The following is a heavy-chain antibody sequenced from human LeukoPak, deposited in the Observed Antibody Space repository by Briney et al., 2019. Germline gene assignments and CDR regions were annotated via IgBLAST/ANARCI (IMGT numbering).Heavy chain of an antibody. J-gene: IGHJ4*02. V-gene: IGHV3-30*02. D-gene: IGHD3-10*01. CDR1: AFTFSSYG. CDR2: IRYDGSNK. Sequence: GGSLRLSCAASAFTFSSYGMHWVRQAPGKGLEWVAFIRYDGSNKYYADSVKGRFTISRDNSRNTLYLQMNSLRAEDTAVYYCARAKPKNMVRGLIMRRESRYYFDYWGQGTLVTVSS. CDR3: ARAKPKNMVRGLIMRRESRYYFDY.